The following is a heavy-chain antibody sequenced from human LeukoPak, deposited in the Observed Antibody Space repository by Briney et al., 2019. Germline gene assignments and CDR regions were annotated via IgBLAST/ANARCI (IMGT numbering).Heavy chain of an antibody. D-gene: IGHD2-15*01. J-gene: IGHJ4*02. CDR2: ISGSGGST. Sequence: GGSLRLSCAASGFTFSSYGMSWVRQAPGKGLEWVSGISGSGGSTYYADSVKGRFTISRDNSKNTLYLQMNSLRAEDTAVYYCARDQGGGTSYWGQGTLVTVSS. CDR1: GFTFSSYG. CDR3: ARDQGGGTSY. V-gene: IGHV3-23*01.